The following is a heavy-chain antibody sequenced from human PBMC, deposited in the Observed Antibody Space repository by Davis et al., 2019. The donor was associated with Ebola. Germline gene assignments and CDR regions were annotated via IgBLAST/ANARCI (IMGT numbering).Heavy chain of an antibody. CDR1: GFTVSSYY. D-gene: IGHD6-13*01. CDR3: AKDDASTWDQTFDY. J-gene: IGHJ4*02. V-gene: IGHV3-53*01. Sequence: GGSLRLSCAASGFTVSSYYASWVRQAPGKGLEWVSSLYSAGVTYYADSVRGRFTISRDNSKNTVYLQMNSLRAEDTAVYYCAKDDASTWDQTFDYWGQGTLVTVSS. CDR2: LYSAGVT.